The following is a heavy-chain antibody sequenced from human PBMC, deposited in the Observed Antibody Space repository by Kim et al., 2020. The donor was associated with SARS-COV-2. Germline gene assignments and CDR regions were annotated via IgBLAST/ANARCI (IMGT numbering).Heavy chain of an antibody. CDR2: ISSSSSYI. D-gene: IGHD4-4*01. J-gene: IGHJ4*02. Sequence: GGSLRLSCAASGFPFGSYTMAWVRQAPGRGLEWVSTISSSSSYIYYSESLRGRFTVSRDNAQNSLHLQMHSLRVDDTAVYYCARGLVGTTEGDFAYWGQGVMVTVSS. CDR1: GFPFGSYT. CDR3: ARGLVGTTEGDFAY. V-gene: IGHV3-21*04.